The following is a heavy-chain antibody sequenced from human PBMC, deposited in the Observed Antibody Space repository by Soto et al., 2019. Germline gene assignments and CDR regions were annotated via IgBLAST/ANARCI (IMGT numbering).Heavy chain of an antibody. J-gene: IGHJ5*02. CDR1: GGSFSGYY. V-gene: IGHV4-34*01. CDR2: IDHSGYT. D-gene: IGHD3-3*01. CDR3: ARVRAWFDP. Sequence: SETLSLTCAVYGGSFSGYYWNWIRQPPGKGLEWIGEIDHSGYTNYNPSLKSRVTISVDTSKNQFSLRLTSVTAADTAVYYCARVRAWFDPWGQGTLVTVSS.